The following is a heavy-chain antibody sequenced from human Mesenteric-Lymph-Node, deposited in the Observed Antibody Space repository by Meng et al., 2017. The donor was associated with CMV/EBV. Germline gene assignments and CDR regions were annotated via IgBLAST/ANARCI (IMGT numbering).Heavy chain of an antibody. J-gene: IGHJ6*02. Sequence: GESLKISCAASGFTFDDYTMHWVRQAPGKGLEWVSLISWDGGSTYYADSVKGRFTISRDNSKNSLYLQMNSLRTEDTALYYCAKGEFLEWSPPYYYGMDVWGQGTTVTVSS. CDR1: GFTFDDYT. D-gene: IGHD3-3*01. CDR3: AKGEFLEWSPPYYYGMDV. CDR2: ISWDGGST. V-gene: IGHV3-43*01.